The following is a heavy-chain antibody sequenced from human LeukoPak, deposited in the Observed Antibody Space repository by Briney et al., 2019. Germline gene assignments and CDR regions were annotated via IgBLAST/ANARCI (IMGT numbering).Heavy chain of an antibody. Sequence: PSQTLSLTCTVSGGSISSGSYYWSWIRQPAGKGLEWIGRIYTSGSTNYNPSLKSRVTISVDTSKNQFSLKLSSVTAADTAVYYCARSCGGDCCWDLDYWGQGTLVTVSS. D-gene: IGHD2-21*02. CDR2: IYTSGST. V-gene: IGHV4-61*02. CDR1: GGSISSGSYY. J-gene: IGHJ4*02. CDR3: ARSCGGDCCWDLDY.